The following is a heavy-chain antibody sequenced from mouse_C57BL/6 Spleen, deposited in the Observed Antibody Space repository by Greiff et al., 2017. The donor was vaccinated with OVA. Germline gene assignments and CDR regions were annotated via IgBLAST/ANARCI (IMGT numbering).Heavy chain of an antibody. D-gene: IGHD2-5*01. J-gene: IGHJ4*01. Sequence: VQGVESGPGLVQPSQSLSITCTVSGFSLTSYGVHWVRQSPGKGLEWLGVIWSGGSTDYNAAFISRLSISKDNSKSQVFFKMNSLQADDTAIYYCARTPSYYSNYGYAMDYWGQGTSVTVSS. CDR1: GFSLTSYG. CDR3: ARTPSYYSNYGYAMDY. CDR2: IWSGGST. V-gene: IGHV2-2*01.